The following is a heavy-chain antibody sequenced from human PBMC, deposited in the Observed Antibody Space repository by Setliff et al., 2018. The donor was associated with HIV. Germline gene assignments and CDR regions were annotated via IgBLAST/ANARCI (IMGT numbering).Heavy chain of an antibody. CDR2: IRSKANNYAT. V-gene: IGHV3-73*01. Sequence: PGGSLRLSCAASGFTFSVSAMHWVRQASGKGLEWVGRIRSKANNYATEYAASVKGRFTISRDDSKNTAYLQMNSLKTDDTAMYYCSGWKGDNYDSSGINGYWGQGTLVTVSS. J-gene: IGHJ4*02. CDR1: GFTFSVSA. CDR3: SGWKGDNYDSSGINGY. D-gene: IGHD3-22*01.